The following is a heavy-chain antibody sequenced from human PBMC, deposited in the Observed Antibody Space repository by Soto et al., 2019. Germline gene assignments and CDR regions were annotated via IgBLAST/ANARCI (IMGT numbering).Heavy chain of an antibody. Sequence: ASVKVSCKASGYTFTSYDINWVRQATGQGLEWMGWMNPNSGNTGYAQKFQGRVTMTRNTSISTAYMELRSLRSDDTAVYYCARSHHWQPFNPWGQGTLVTAPQ. CDR3: ARSHHWQPFNP. V-gene: IGHV1-8*01. CDR2: MNPNSGNT. J-gene: IGHJ5*02. CDR1: GYTFTSYD. D-gene: IGHD3-3*02.